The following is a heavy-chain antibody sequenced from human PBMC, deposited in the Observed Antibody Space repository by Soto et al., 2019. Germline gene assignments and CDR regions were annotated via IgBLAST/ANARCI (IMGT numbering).Heavy chain of an antibody. CDR2: ISTSSGTI. D-gene: IGHD2-2*01. Sequence: EVQLVASGGGLVQPGGSLRLSCAASGFTFSSYEMNWVRQAPGKGLEWVSYISTSSGTIYYADSVKGRFTISGDNAENSLYLQMNSLRAEDTAVYYCARTTFECRSISCRNYYYGLDVWGQGTTVTVAS. V-gene: IGHV3-48*03. CDR3: ARTTFECRSISCRNYYYGLDV. CDR1: GFTFSSYE. J-gene: IGHJ6*02.